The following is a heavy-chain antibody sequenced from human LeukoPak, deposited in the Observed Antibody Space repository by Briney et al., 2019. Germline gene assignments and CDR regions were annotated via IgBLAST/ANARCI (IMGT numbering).Heavy chain of an antibody. CDR1: GGSFSGYY. D-gene: IGHD5-24*01. CDR3: ARRGGWLLLRIFGS. Sequence: SETLSLTCAVYGGSFSGYYWSWIRQPPGKGLEWIGEINHSGSNNYNPSLKSRVTISVDTSKNQFSLKLSSVTAADTAVYYCARRGGWLLLRIFGSWGQGTLVTVSS. V-gene: IGHV4-34*01. CDR2: INHSGSN. J-gene: IGHJ4*02.